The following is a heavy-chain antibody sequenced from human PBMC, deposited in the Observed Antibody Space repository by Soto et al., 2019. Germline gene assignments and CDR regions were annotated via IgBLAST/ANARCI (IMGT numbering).Heavy chain of an antibody. CDR2: MTPNSGDT. Sequence: QVQLVQSGAEVKKPGASVKVSCKASGYTFTSYDINWVRQATGQGLEWMGWMTPNSGDTCYAQQLQRRVTMTRNTSMSTAYMELSSLRSEDPAVYYCARGELLWFGELLRWGQGTLVTVSS. J-gene: IGHJ4*02. D-gene: IGHD3-10*01. CDR3: ARGELLWFGELLR. CDR1: GYTFTSYD. V-gene: IGHV1-8*02.